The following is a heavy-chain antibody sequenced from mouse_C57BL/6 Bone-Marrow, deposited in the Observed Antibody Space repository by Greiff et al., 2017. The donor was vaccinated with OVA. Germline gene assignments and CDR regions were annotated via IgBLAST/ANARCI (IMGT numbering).Heavy chain of an antibody. Sequence: QVQLQQSGPELVKPGASVKISCKASGYAFSSSWMNWVKQRPGKGLEWIGNIYPSDSETHYNQKFKDKATLTVDKSSSTAYMQLSSLTSEDSAVYYCARSRNSKGDYWGQGTTLTVSS. J-gene: IGHJ2*01. V-gene: IGHV1-61*01. CDR1: GYAFSSSW. CDR3: ARSRNSKGDY. D-gene: IGHD2-5*01. CDR2: IYPSDSET.